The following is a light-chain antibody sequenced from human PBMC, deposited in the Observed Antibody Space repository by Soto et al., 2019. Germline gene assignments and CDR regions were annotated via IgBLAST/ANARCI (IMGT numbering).Light chain of an antibody. V-gene: IGKV1-5*01. CDR1: QSISSW. CDR3: QQYNSYVYT. J-gene: IGKJ2*01. Sequence: DIQMPQSPSTLSASVGDRVTITCRASQSISSWLAWYQQKPGKAPKLLIYDASSLESGVPSRFSGSGSVTEFTLTISSLQPDYFATYYCQQYNSYVYTFGQGTKLEIK. CDR2: DAS.